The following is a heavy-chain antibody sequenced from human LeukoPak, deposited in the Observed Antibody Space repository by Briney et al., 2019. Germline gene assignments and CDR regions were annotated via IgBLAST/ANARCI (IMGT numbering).Heavy chain of an antibody. J-gene: IGHJ4*02. CDR1: GFTFSTYW. Sequence: PGGSLRLSCAASGFTFSTYWMSWVRQAPGKGLEWVANIHQDGNEKYYVDSVKGRFSISRDNAKNSLYLQMNSLRAKDTAVYYCARGDKFSGDYWGQGTLVTVSS. CDR3: ARGDKFSGDY. CDR2: IHQDGNEK. V-gene: IGHV3-7*04. D-gene: IGHD2-15*01.